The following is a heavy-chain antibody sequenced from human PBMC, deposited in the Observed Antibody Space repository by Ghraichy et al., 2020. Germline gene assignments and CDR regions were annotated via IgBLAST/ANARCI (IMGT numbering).Heavy chain of an antibody. CDR2: IYYSGST. Sequence: SETLSLTCTVSGGSISSYYWSWIRQPPGKGLEWIGYIYYSGSTNYNPSLKSRVTISVDTSKNQFSLKLSSVTAADTAVYYCARHAGMWLAPAFDYWGQGTLVTVSS. V-gene: IGHV4-59*08. CDR1: GGSISSYY. J-gene: IGHJ4*02. D-gene: IGHD6-19*01. CDR3: ARHAGMWLAPAFDY.